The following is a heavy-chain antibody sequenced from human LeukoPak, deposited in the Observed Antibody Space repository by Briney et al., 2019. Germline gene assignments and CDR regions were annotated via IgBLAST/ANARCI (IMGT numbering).Heavy chain of an antibody. CDR3: VRDHWWSFDA. Sequence: GGSLRLSCVDSGLFFSVHYMSWVRQGPGKGLEWVAKTNPDGTETSYVDSVKGRFTISRDTAKNSLYLQMNSLRDEDTAVYYCVRDHWWSFDAWGQGTLVTVSS. D-gene: IGHD2-15*01. J-gene: IGHJ4*02. CDR1: GLFFSVHY. CDR2: TNPDGTET. V-gene: IGHV3-7*01.